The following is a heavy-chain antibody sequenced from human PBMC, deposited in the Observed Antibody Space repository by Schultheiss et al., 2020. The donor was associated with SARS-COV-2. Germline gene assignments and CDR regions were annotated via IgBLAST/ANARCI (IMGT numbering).Heavy chain of an antibody. CDR1: GGSFSGYY. J-gene: IGHJ4*02. D-gene: IGHD6-19*01. CDR2: INHSGST. Sequence: SETLSLTCAVYGGSFSGYYWSWIRQPPGKGLEWIGEINHSGSTNYNPSLKSRVTISVDTSKNQFSLKLSSVTAADTAVYYCARDQGGSGWYYIDYWGQGTLVTVSS. CDR3: ARDQGGSGWYYIDY. V-gene: IGHV4-34*01.